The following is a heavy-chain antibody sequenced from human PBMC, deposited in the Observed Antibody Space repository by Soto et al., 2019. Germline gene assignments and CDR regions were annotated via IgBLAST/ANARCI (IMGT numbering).Heavy chain of an antibody. CDR1: GYTFTSYG. CDR3: ARSDIVAPRSAEYFQH. V-gene: IGHV1-18*01. Sequence: GASVKVSCKASGYTFTSYGISWVRQAPGQGLEWMGWISAYNGNTNYAQKLQGRVTMTTDTSTSTAYMELRSLRSDDTAVYYCARSDIVAPRSAEYFQHWGQGTLVTSPQ. CDR2: ISAYNGNT. D-gene: IGHD5-12*01. J-gene: IGHJ1*01.